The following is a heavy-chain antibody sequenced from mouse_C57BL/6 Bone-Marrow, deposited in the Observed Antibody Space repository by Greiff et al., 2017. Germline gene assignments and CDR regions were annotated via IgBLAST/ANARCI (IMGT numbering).Heavy chain of an antibody. CDR1: GYTFTNYW. Sequence: VQLQQSGAELVRPGTSVKMSCKASGYTFTNYWIGWAKQRPGHGLEWIGDIYPGGGYTNYNEKFKGKDTLTADKSSSTAYMQFSSLRSEDSAIYYCARCSYYAMDYWGLGNSVTVSS. CDR2: IYPGGGYT. CDR3: ARCSYYAMDY. V-gene: IGHV1-63*01. J-gene: IGHJ4*01.